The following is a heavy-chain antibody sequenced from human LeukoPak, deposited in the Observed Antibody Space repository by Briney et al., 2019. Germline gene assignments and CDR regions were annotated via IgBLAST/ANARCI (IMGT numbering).Heavy chain of an antibody. CDR3: ARALWSGPVYYGMDV. CDR2: ISSTGSYI. J-gene: IGHJ6*02. D-gene: IGHD3-10*01. Sequence: PGGSLRLSCAASGFTFSNYNFYWVRQAPGKGLEWVSSISSTGSYIYYADSMKGRFTISRDNAKNSLYLQMNSLRAEDTAVYYCARALWSGPVYYGMDVWGQGTTVTVSS. V-gene: IGHV3-21*01. CDR1: GFTFSNYN.